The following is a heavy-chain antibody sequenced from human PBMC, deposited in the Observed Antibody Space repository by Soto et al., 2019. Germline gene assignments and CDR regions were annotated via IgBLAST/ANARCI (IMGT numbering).Heavy chain of an antibody. J-gene: IGHJ4*02. CDR3: AKNRQFRSYYESAGHYDN. CDR2: ISGSGGVT. V-gene: IGHV3-23*01. D-gene: IGHD3-10*01. Sequence: EVELLESGGGLVQPGGSLRLSCVASGFTFKNYDMRWIRQAPGKGLAWVSGISGSGGVTYYADSVKGRFTISRDNSKNTLYLQMNSLRAEDTAIYYCAKNRQFRSYYESAGHYDNWGQGPLVTVSS. CDR1: GFTFKNYD.